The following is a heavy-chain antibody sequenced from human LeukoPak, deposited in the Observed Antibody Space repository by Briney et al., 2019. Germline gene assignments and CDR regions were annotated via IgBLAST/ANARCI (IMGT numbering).Heavy chain of an antibody. Sequence: GGSLRLSCAASGFSVSSNYMSWARQAPGGGLEWVLVIYSGSSSTYYTDSVKGRLTISRHNSKNTLYLQMNSLRAEDTSLYYCARVGNGWYDFDYWGQGTLVTVAS. J-gene: IGHJ4*02. D-gene: IGHD6-19*01. CDR3: ARVGNGWYDFDY. CDR1: GFSVSSNY. V-gene: IGHV3-53*04. CDR2: IYSGSSST.